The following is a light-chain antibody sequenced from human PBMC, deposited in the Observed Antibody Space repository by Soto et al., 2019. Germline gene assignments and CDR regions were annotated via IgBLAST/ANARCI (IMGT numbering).Light chain of an antibody. CDR1: QSVTSSY. J-gene: IGKJ5*01. CDR2: GAS. CDR3: QQYGDSPQIA. V-gene: IGKV3-20*01. Sequence: EVVLTQSPGTLSLSPGERATLSCRASQSVTSSYLAWYQQKPGQAPRLLIFGASSRATGIPDRFSGSGSGTDFTLTISRLEPEDFAVYYCQQYGDSPQIAFGQGTQLEIK.